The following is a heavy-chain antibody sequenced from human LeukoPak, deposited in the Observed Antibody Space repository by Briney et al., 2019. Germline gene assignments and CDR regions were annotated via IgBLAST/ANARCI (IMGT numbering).Heavy chain of an antibody. CDR3: ARVSGSYLSYYGMDV. V-gene: IGHV1-69*04. Sequence: PRASVKVSCKASGGTFSSYAISWVRQAPGQGLEWMGRIIPILGIANYAQKFQGRVTITADKSTSTAYMELSSLRSEDTAVYYCARVSGSYLSYYGMDVWGQGTTVTVSS. D-gene: IGHD1-26*01. J-gene: IGHJ6*02. CDR1: GGTFSSYA. CDR2: IIPILGIA.